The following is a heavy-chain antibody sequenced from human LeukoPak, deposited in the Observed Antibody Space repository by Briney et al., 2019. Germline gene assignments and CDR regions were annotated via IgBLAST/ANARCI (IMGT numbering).Heavy chain of an antibody. CDR2: IEQDGSEK. CDR3: ARPSVLGPNTDY. J-gene: IGHJ4*02. D-gene: IGHD4-17*01. V-gene: IGHV3-7*01. Sequence: GGSLRLSCAASGFTFSNYWMSWVRQTPGKGLEWVASIEQDGSEKYYVDSVRGRFTISRDNAKHSRFLETDRLRADDTAVYYCARPSVLGPNTDYWGQGTLLTVSS. CDR1: GFTFSNYW.